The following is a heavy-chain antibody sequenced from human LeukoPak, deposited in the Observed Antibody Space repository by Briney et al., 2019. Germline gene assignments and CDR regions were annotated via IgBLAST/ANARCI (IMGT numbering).Heavy chain of an antibody. CDR3: AKRSGGNSGPFDY. CDR1: GFTFSSYA. J-gene: IGHJ4*02. CDR2: ISDAGGST. Sequence: GGSLRLSCAASGFTFSSYAMGWVRQAPGKGLERVSTISDAGGSTYYADPVKGRFTISRDNSKNTLYLQMNSVRAEDTAVYYCAKRSGGNSGPFDYWGQGTLVTVSS. V-gene: IGHV3-23*01. D-gene: IGHD4-23*01.